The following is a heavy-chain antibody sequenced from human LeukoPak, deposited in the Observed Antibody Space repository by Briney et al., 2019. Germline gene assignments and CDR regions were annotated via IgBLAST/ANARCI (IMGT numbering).Heavy chain of an antibody. V-gene: IGHV4-34*01. CDR2: INHSGST. Sequence: SETLSLTCAVYGGSFSGYYWSWIPQPPGKGLEWIGEINHSGSTNYNPSLKSRVTISVDTSKNQFSLKLSSVTAADTAVYYCARGLLHPKNLDAFDIWGQGTMVTVSS. CDR1: GGSFSGYY. CDR3: ARGLLHPKNLDAFDI. J-gene: IGHJ3*02.